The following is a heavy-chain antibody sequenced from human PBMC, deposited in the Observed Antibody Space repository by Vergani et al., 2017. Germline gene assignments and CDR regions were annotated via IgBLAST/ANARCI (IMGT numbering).Heavy chain of an antibody. D-gene: IGHD3-16*01. CDR2: FDLEDGQS. J-gene: IGHJ2*01. CDR3: ATVALRGIRFFDR. CDR1: GHTSSDFQ. V-gene: IGHV1-69-2*01. Sequence: EVHLEQSGAEVKRPGTTVKISCKVSGHTSSDFQIHWVQQGPGRGREWMGLFDLEDGQSIQTDKFVGRVTMTADKSLDTAYMEIASLRSDDTAVYYCATVALRGIRFFDRWGRGTPVTVSS.